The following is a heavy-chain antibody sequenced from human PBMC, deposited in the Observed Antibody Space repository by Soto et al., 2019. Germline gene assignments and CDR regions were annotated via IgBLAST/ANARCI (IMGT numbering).Heavy chain of an antibody. CDR3: ARGHPQGGMDV. CDR1: GGTFSSYS. V-gene: IGHV1-69*06. J-gene: IGHJ6*02. Sequence: QVQLVQSGAEVTKPGSSVKVSGKASGGTFSSYSINWVRQAPGQGLEWMGGVIPFLDTANYAQNFQGRVTIAADKSTNTAFMELGSLRSEDTAVYYCARGHPQGGMDVWGQGTTVTVSS. CDR2: VIPFLDTA.